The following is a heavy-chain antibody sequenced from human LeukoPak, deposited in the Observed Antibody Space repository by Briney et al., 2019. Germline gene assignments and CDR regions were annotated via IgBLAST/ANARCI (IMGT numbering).Heavy chain of an antibody. CDR3: ASTTSGSYDY. V-gene: IGHV4-39*01. J-gene: IGHJ4*02. CDR2: IYYSGST. Sequence: PSETLSLTCTVSGGSISSSSYYWGWLRQPPGKGLEWIGSIYYSGSTYYNPSLKSRVTISVDTSKNQFSLKLSSVTAADTAVYYCASTTSGSYDYWGQGTLVTVSS. CDR1: GGSISSSSYY. D-gene: IGHD1-26*01.